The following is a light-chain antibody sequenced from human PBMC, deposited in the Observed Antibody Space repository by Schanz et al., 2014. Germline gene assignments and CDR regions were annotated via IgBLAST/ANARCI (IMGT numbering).Light chain of an antibody. Sequence: EIVMTQSPLSLTVPPGEPASISCRSSQSLLHSNGYNYVDWFLQKPGQPPQLLIYEVSNRFSGVPDRFSGSGSGTDFTLQISRVEAEDVGVYYCMQSIQLPCTFGQGTKLEIK. CDR3: MQSIQLPCT. CDR1: QSLLHSNGYNY. CDR2: EVS. J-gene: IGKJ2*02. V-gene: IGKV2D-29*01.